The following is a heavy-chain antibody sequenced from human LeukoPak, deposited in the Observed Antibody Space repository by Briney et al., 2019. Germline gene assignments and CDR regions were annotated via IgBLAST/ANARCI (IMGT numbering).Heavy chain of an antibody. CDR1: GGTFSSYA. Sequence: SVKVFCKASGGTFSSYAISWVRQAPGQGLEWMGGIIPIFGTANYAQKFQGRVTITTDESTSTAYMELSSLRSEDTAVYYCAREAGIVVGSTFDYWGQGTLVTVSS. V-gene: IGHV1-69*05. D-gene: IGHD3-22*01. CDR2: IIPIFGTA. J-gene: IGHJ4*02. CDR3: AREAGIVVGSTFDY.